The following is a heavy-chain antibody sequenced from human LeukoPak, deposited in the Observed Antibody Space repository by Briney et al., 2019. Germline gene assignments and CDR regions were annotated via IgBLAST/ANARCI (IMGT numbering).Heavy chain of an antibody. V-gene: IGHV4-34*01. D-gene: IGHD3-10*01. CDR3: ARRVLWFGDPRGEDY. Sequence: SETLSLTCAVYGGSFSGYYWSWIRQPPGKGLEWIGEINHSGSTNYNPSLKSRVTISVDTSKNQFSLKLSSVTAADTAVYYCARRVLWFGDPRGEDYWGQGILVTVSS. CDR2: INHSGST. CDR1: GGSFSGYY. J-gene: IGHJ4*02.